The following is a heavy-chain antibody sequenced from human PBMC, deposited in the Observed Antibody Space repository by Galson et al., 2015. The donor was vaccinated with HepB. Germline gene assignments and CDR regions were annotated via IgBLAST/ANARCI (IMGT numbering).Heavy chain of an antibody. D-gene: IGHD2-2*01. Sequence: SLRLSCAASGFTFSSYSMNWVRQAPGKGLEWVSSISSSSSYIYYADSVKGRFTISRDNAKNSLYLQMNSLRAEDTAVYYCARDLHCSSTSCHITNYYYGMDVWGQGTTVTVSS. CDR2: ISSSSSYI. V-gene: IGHV3-21*01. CDR1: GFTFSSYS. CDR3: ARDLHCSSTSCHITNYYYGMDV. J-gene: IGHJ6*02.